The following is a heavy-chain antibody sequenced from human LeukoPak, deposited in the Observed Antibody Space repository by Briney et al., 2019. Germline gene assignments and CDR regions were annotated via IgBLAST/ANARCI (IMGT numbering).Heavy chain of an antibody. V-gene: IGHV3-48*03. J-gene: IGHJ4*02. CDR1: GFTFSSYE. CDR2: ISSSGSTI. CDR3: ARDPPPDYGDYFDY. D-gene: IGHD4-17*01. Sequence: PGGSLRLPCAASGFTFSSYEMNWVRQAPGKGLEWVSYISSSGSTIYYADSVKGRFTISRDNAKNSLYLQMNSLRAEDTAVYYCARDPPPDYGDYFDYWGQGTLVTVSS.